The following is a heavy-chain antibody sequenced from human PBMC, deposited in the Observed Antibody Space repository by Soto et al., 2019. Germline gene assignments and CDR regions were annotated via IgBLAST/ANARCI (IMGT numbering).Heavy chain of an antibody. CDR2: ILYDGGKN. CDR3: AKSRDGYNFYFYYGMDV. J-gene: IGHJ6*02. V-gene: IGHV3-30*18. CDR1: GFTFNNYG. Sequence: QVQLVESGGGVVQPGRSLRLSCAASGFTFNNYGMHWVRQAPGKGLEWVAHILYDGGKNYYADSVKGRLTISRDNSKNTLYLQMNSLTAEDTAVYFCAKSRDGYNFYFYYGMDVWGQGTAVTVSS. D-gene: IGHD5-12*01.